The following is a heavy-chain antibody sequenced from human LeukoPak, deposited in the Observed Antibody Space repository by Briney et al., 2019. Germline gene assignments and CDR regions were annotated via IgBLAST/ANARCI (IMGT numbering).Heavy chain of an antibody. CDR1: GYTFTSYY. CDR2: INPSGGST. V-gene: IGHV1-46*01. J-gene: IGHJ4*02. D-gene: IGHD5-18*01. CDR3: ARDPVSYGSRWYFDY. Sequence: GASVRVSCTASGYTFTSYYMHWVRQAPGQGLAWMGIINPSGGSTSYAQKFQGRVTMTRDTSTSTVYMELSSLRSEDTAVYYCARDPVSYGSRWYFDYWGQGTLVTVSS.